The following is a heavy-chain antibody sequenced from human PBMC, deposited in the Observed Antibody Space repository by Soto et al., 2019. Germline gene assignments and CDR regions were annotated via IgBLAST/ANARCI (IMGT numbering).Heavy chain of an antibody. CDR3: ARHLRAGVRGVISYYFDY. V-gene: IGHV4-59*08. J-gene: IGHJ4*02. CDR1: GGSISSNY. D-gene: IGHD3-10*01. Sequence: SETLSLNCSVSGGSISSNYWSWIRQPPGKGLEWIGYIYSTGSTNYNPSLKSRVTISVDTSKNQFSLKLSSVTAADTAVYYCARHLRAGVRGVISYYFDYWGQGTLVTVSS. CDR2: IYSTGST.